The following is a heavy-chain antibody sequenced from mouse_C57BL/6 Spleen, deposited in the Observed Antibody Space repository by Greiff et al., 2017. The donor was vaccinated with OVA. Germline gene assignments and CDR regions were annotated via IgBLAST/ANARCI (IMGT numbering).Heavy chain of an antibody. D-gene: IGHD1-1*01. Sequence: QVQLQQSGPELVKPGASVKISCKASGYTFTDYYINWVKQRPGQGLEWIGWIFPGSGSTYYNEKFKGKATLTVDKSSSTAYMLLSSLTSEDSAVYFCAISGSYGSGYYYAMDYWGQGTSVTVSS. CDR3: AISGSYGSGYYYAMDY. V-gene: IGHV1-75*01. J-gene: IGHJ4*01. CDR2: IFPGSGST. CDR1: GYTFTDYY.